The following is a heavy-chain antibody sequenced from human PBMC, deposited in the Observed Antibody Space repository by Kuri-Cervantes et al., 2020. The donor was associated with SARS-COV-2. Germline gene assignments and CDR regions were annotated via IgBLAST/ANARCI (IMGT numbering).Heavy chain of an antibody. CDR3: ARLGSGWPGIDF. V-gene: IGHV4-59*12. Sequence: SETLSLTCTVSGGSISSDYWSWIRQPPGKGLEWIGFINHSGSSNYNPSLKSRVSISVDTSKNQFSLRLSSVTAADTAVYYCARLGSGWPGIDFWGQGTLVTSPQ. CDR1: GGSISSDY. J-gene: IGHJ4*02. CDR2: INHSGSS. D-gene: IGHD6-19*01.